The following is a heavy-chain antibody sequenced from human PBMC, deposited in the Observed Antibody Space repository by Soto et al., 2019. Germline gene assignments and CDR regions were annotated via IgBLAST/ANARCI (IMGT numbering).Heavy chain of an antibody. CDR1: GFTFSRYA. Sequence: QVQLVESGGGVVQPGTSLRLSCATSGFTFSRYAMHWVRQAPGKGLEWVAILWSDGSNVHYGDSVKGRSTISRDNSKNTLYLQMNDLRVEDTAVYSCARDFIGYGDSGGFAQWGQGALVTVSS. V-gene: IGHV3-33*01. J-gene: IGHJ4*02. CDR2: LWSDGSNV. CDR3: ARDFIGYGDSGGFAQ. D-gene: IGHD4-17*01.